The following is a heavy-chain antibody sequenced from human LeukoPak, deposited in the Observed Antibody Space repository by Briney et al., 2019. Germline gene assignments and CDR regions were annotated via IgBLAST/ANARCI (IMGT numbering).Heavy chain of an antibody. CDR1: GFSISNSA. J-gene: IGHJ4*02. CDR3: AKGAYDYIEMGYFDY. CDR2: IVASSGST. D-gene: IGHD5-12*01. Sequence: PGGPLRLSCAASGFSISNSAMSWVRQAPGKGLEWVSLIVASSGSTFYADSVKGRFTISRDSSKNTLYLQMNSLRAEDMAVYYCAKGAYDYIEMGYFDYWGQGTLVTVSS. V-gene: IGHV3-23*01.